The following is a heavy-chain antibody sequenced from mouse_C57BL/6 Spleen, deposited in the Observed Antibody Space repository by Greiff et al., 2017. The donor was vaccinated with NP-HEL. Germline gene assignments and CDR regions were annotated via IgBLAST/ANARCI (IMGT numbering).Heavy chain of an antibody. CDR3: ARGFITTVVANWYFDV. D-gene: IGHD1-1*01. V-gene: IGHV1-19*01. CDR1: GYTFTDYY. J-gene: IGHJ1*03. CDR2: INPYNGGT. Sequence: EVQLQQSGPVLVKPGASVKMSCKASGYTFTDYYMNWVKQSHGKSLEWIGVINPYNGGTSYNQKFKGKATLTVDKSSSTAYMELNSLTSEDSAVYYCARGFITTVVANWYFDVLGKGTTVTVSS.